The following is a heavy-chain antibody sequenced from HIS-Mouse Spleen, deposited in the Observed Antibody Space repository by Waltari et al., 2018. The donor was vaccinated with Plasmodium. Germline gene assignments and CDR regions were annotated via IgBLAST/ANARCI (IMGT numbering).Heavy chain of an antibody. Sequence: QVQLQESGPGLVKPSETLSLPCTVSGGSIRSYYWSWIRPPPGKGLEWIAYIYYSGSTNYNPSLKSRVTISVDTSKNQFSLKLSSVTAADTAVFYCARGGYSSSSYYFDYWGQGTLVTVSS. CDR2: IYYSGST. CDR1: GGSIRSYY. CDR3: ARGGYSSSSYYFDY. J-gene: IGHJ4*02. D-gene: IGHD6-6*01. V-gene: IGHV4-59*01.